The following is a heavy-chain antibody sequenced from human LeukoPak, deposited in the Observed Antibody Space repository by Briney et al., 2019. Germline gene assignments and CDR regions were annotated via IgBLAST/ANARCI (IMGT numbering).Heavy chain of an antibody. Sequence: ASVKVSCKASGYTFTSYYMHWVRQAPGQGLEWMGIINPSGGSTSYAQKFQGRVTMTRDTSTSTVYMELSRLRSDDTAVYYCARDGLFYCYGSLPPEADYWGQGTLVTVSS. J-gene: IGHJ4*02. CDR1: GYTFTSYY. CDR3: ARDGLFYCYGSLPPEADY. D-gene: IGHD3-10*01. V-gene: IGHV1-46*01. CDR2: INPSGGST.